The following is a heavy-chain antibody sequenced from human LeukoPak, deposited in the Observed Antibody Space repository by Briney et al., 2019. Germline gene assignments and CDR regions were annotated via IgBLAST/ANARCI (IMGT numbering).Heavy chain of an antibody. Sequence: GRSLRLSCAASGFTFSSYAMHWVRQAPGKGLEWVAIISYDGSNKYYADSVKGRFTISRDSSKSTLYLQMNSLKTEDTAVYYCAKDVSRYSDSSGYYPGYWGQGTLVTVSS. CDR1: GFTFSSYA. D-gene: IGHD3-22*01. J-gene: IGHJ4*02. V-gene: IGHV3-30-3*01. CDR2: ISYDGSNK. CDR3: AKDVSRYSDSSGYYPGY.